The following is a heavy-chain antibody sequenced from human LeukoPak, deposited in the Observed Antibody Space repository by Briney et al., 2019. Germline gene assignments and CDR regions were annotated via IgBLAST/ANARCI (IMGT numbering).Heavy chain of an antibody. Sequence: GGSLRLSCAASGFTFSSYAMSWVRQAPGKGLEWVSAISGSGGSTYYADYVKGRFTISSDNSKNTLYLQMNSLRAEDTAVYYCAKHVRSLIYGMDVWGQGTTVTVSS. D-gene: IGHD2-8*01. CDR3: AKHVRSLIYGMDV. CDR1: GFTFSSYA. J-gene: IGHJ6*02. V-gene: IGHV3-23*01. CDR2: ISGSGGST.